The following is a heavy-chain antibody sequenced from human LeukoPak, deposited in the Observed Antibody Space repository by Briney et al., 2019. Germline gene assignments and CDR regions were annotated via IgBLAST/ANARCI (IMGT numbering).Heavy chain of an antibody. Sequence: PSETLSLTCAVYGGSFSGYYWSWIRQPPGNGLEWIGSIYYSGSTYYNPSLKSRVTISVDTSKNQFSLKLSSVTAADTAVYYCARRMLGPGGAFDIWGQGTMVTVSS. V-gene: IGHV4-34*01. D-gene: IGHD3-10*01. CDR1: GGSFSGYY. CDR2: IYYSGST. CDR3: ARRMLGPGGAFDI. J-gene: IGHJ3*02.